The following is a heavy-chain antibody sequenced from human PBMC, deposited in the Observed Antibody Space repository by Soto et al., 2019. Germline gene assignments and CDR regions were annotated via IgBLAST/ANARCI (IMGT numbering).Heavy chain of an antibody. CDR1: GYTFTTYA. CDR2: INAANGDT. J-gene: IGHJ3*02. CDR3: ARDDCSGGTCYPPTGAFDI. V-gene: IGHV1-3*05. D-gene: IGHD2-15*01. Sequence: QVQLVQSGAEDKKPGASVKISCEASGYTFTTYAMHWVRQAPGQRLEWMGWINAANGDTEYSQTFKGRVTFTADTSASTAYMELSSLRSEDTAVYYCARDDCSGGTCYPPTGAFDIWGQGTMVTASS.